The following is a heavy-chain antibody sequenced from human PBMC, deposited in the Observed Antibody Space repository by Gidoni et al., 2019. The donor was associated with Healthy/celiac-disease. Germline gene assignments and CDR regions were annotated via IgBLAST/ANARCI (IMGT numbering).Heavy chain of an antibody. V-gene: IGHV3-48*02. Sequence: EVQLVESGGGLVQPGGSLRLSCAASGFTFSSYSMNWVRQAPGKGLEWVSYISSSSSTIYYADSVKGRFTISRDNAKNSLYLQMNSLRDEDTAVYYCARDYYDSSGWGTYAFDIWGQGTMVTVSS. D-gene: IGHD3-22*01. CDR1: GFTFSSYS. CDR2: ISSSSSTI. CDR3: ARDYYDSSGWGTYAFDI. J-gene: IGHJ3*02.